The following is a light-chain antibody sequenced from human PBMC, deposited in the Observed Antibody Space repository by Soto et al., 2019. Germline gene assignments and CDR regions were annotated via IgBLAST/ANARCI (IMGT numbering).Light chain of an antibody. CDR1: QSVSYS. V-gene: IGKV3-11*01. CDR3: QQRGNWHPPIS. J-gene: IGKJ5*01. Sequence: EIVLTQSPATLSLSPGERATLSCRASQSVSYSLAWYRQKPGQAPRLLIHDASSRVTGVPARFSGSGSETDFTLTISSLQPEDFAVYYCQQRGNWHPPISFGQGTRLEIK. CDR2: DAS.